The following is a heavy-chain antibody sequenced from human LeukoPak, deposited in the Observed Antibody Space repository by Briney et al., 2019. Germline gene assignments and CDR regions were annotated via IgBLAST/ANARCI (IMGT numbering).Heavy chain of an antibody. V-gene: IGHV5-51*01. Sequence: GESLKISCKGSGYSFTSYWIGWVRQMPGKGLEWMGIIYLGDSDTRYSPSFQGQVTISADKSISTAYLQWSSLKASDTAMYYCASPRVATTKWADAFDIWGQGTMVTVSS. CDR2: IYLGDSDT. CDR1: GYSFTSYW. J-gene: IGHJ3*02. D-gene: IGHD5-12*01. CDR3: ASPRVATTKWADAFDI.